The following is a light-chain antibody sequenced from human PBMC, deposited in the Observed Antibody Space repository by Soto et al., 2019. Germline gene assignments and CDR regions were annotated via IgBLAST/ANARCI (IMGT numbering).Light chain of an antibody. CDR1: QTISSSY. V-gene: IGKV3-20*01. CDR3: LHYYEWPRWT. CDR2: GAS. J-gene: IGKJ1*01. Sequence: EIVLTQSPGTLSLSPGERATLSCRASQTISSSYLGWYQQRPGQAPRLLIYGASSRATGVPDRFSGSGSGTDFTLTISRLEPEDFAVYYCLHYYEWPRWTFGQGTKVEVK.